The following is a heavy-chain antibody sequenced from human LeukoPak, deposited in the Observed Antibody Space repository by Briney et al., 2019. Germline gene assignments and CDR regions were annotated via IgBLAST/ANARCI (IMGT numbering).Heavy chain of an antibody. CDR1: GFTFSSYS. Sequence: PGGSLRLSCAASGFTFSSYSMNWVRQAPGKGLEWVSSISSSSSYIYYADSVKGRFTISRDNAKNSLYLQMNSLRAEDTAVYYCARDGMGATKARGYYYYGMDVWGQGTTVTVSS. CDR3: ARDGMGATKARGYYYYGMDV. V-gene: IGHV3-21*01. J-gene: IGHJ6*02. D-gene: IGHD1-26*01. CDR2: ISSSSSYI.